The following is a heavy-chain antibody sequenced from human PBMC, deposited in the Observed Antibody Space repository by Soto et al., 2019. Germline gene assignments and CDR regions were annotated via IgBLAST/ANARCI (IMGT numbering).Heavy chain of an antibody. D-gene: IGHD5-12*01. J-gene: IGHJ4*02. V-gene: IGHV1-18*01. CDR1: GYTFTSYG. CDR2: ISAYNGNT. Sequence: ASVKVSCKASGYTFTSYGISWVRQAPGQGLEWMGWISAYNGNTNYAQKLQGRVTMTTDTSTSTAYMELRSMRSDDTAVYYCARRGYSGYDNPAAEYWGQGTMVTVAS. CDR3: ARRGYSGYDNPAAEY.